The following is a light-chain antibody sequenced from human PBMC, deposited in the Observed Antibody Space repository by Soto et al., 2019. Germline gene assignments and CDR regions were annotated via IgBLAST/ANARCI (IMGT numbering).Light chain of an antibody. Sequence: EIVMTQSPATVSVSTGESATLSCRASQYVSVRFLAWYQQKPGQAPRLLIYGASDRATGIPDRFTGSGSGTDFTLTINRLEPEDFAVYFCQQYGSSPQTFGQGTKVDIK. V-gene: IGKV3-20*01. CDR3: QQYGSSPQT. J-gene: IGKJ1*01. CDR1: QYVSVRF. CDR2: GAS.